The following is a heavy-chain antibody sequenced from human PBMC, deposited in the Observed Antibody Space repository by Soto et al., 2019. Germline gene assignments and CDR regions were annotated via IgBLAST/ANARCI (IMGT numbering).Heavy chain of an antibody. V-gene: IGHV4-59*01. D-gene: IGHD6-19*01. CDR2: IYHTGNT. J-gene: IGHJ4*02. Sequence: TSETLSLTCSVSAGSLSNYYWTWIRQSPGKGLEWIGEIYHTGNTNYNPSLKSRVAISVDMSKNQFSLTLNSVTPVDTAVYYCARGGRGSGLYFLYYFDLWGQGTLVTVSS. CDR3: ARGGRGSGLYFLYYFDL. CDR1: AGSLSNYY.